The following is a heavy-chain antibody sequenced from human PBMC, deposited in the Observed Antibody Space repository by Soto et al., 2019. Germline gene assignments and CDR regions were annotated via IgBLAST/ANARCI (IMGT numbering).Heavy chain of an antibody. D-gene: IGHD2-8*01. CDR2: INPSGGST. CDR1: GYTFTSYY. J-gene: IGHJ6*02. Sequence: SVKVSCKASGYTFTSYYMHWVRQAPGQGLEWMGIINPSGGSTSYAQKFQGRVTMTRDTSTSTVYMELSSLRSEDTAVYYCARQARYCTNGVCSAYGMDVWGQGTTVTVSS. V-gene: IGHV1-46*01. CDR3: ARQARYCTNGVCSAYGMDV.